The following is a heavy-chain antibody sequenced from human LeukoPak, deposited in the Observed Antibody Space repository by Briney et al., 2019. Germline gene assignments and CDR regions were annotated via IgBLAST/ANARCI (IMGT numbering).Heavy chain of an antibody. CDR2: TSAYNGQT. Sequence: ASVKVSCKASGYTFSNYCMHWVRQAPGQGLEWMGCTSAYNGQTNYAQKFQARVTMTTDTSTTTAYMELRNLRSDDTAVYYCARGSDYYTPSGAHYYYMDVWGKGTTVTVSS. V-gene: IGHV1-18*04. CDR3: ARGSDYYTPSGAHYYYMDV. D-gene: IGHD3-10*01. J-gene: IGHJ6*03. CDR1: GYTFSNYC.